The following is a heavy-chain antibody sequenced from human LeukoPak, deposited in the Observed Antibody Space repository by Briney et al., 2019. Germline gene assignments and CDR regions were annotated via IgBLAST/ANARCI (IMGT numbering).Heavy chain of an antibody. V-gene: IGHV3-30*03. CDR1: GFTFSSYG. CDR2: ISYDGSNK. CDR3: APLGPDILTGYYYFDY. D-gene: IGHD3-9*01. Sequence: GGSLRLSCAASGFTFSSYGVHWVRQAPGKGLEWVAVISYDGSNKYYADSVKGRFTISRDNSKNTLYLQMNSLRAEDTAVYYCAPLGPDILTGYYYFDYWGQGTLVTVSS. J-gene: IGHJ4*02.